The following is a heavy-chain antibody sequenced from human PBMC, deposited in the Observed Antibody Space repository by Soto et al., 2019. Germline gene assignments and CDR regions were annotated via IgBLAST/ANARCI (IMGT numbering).Heavy chain of an antibody. Sequence: QVQLVQSGAEVKKPGASVKVSCKASGYTFSSYGISWVRQAHGQGLEWMGWISAYNGNTNYAQKLQGRVTMTTDTSTSTAYMDLRSLRSDDTAIYYCARDKGDGSGSYYGYWGQGTLVTVSS. D-gene: IGHD3-10*01. V-gene: IGHV1-18*01. J-gene: IGHJ4*02. CDR3: ARDKGDGSGSYYGY. CDR1: GYTFSSYG. CDR2: ISAYNGNT.